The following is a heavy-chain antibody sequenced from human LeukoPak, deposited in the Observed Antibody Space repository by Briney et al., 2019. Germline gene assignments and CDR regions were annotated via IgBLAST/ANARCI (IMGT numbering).Heavy chain of an antibody. Sequence: GASVKVSCKASGYTFTSYGISWVRQAPGQGLEWMGWISAYNGNTNYAQKLQGRVTMTTDTSTSTAYMELRSLRSDDTAVYYCARDGGGGHDYGGNVEFDYWGQGTLVTVSS. D-gene: IGHD4-23*01. CDR1: GYTFTSYG. J-gene: IGHJ4*02. V-gene: IGHV1-18*01. CDR3: ARDGGGGHDYGGNVEFDY. CDR2: ISAYNGNT.